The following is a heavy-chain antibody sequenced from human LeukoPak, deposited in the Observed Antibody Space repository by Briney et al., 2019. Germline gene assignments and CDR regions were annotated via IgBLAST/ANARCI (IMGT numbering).Heavy chain of an antibody. CDR2: ITPNADRA. CDR1: GFTFGSYG. D-gene: IGHD3-22*01. V-gene: IGHV3-23*01. Sequence: GGSLRLSCAASGFTFGSYGMSWVRQAPGKGLEWVSFITPNADRASYADSVKGRFTISRDNPRNTLYMQMNSLRDEDTAVYYCAIMHGYYDGSGYWVQWGQGTLVTVSS. CDR3: AIMHGYYDGSGYWVQ. J-gene: IGHJ1*01.